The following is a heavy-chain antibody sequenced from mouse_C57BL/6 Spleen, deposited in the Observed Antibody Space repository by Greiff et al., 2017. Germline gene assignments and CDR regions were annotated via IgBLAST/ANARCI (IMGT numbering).Heavy chain of an antibody. CDR1: GFTFSSYG. Sequence: EVTLVESGGDLVKPGGSLKLSCAASGFTFSSYGMSWVRQTPDKRLELVATISSGGSYTYYPDSVKGRFTISRDNAKNTLYLQMSSLKSEDTAMYYCARHLGGSGGYAMDYGGQGTSVTVSS. CDR3: ARHLGGSGGYAMDY. D-gene: IGHD1-1*02. CDR2: ISSGGSYT. J-gene: IGHJ4*01. V-gene: IGHV5-6*02.